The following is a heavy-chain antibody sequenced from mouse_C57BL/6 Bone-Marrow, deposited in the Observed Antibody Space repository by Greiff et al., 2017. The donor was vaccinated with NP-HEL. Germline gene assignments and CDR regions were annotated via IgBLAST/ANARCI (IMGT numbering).Heavy chain of an antibody. Sequence: VQLQQSGPELVKPGASVTIPCKASGYTFTDYNMDWVKQSHGKSLEWIGDINPNNGGTIYNQKFKGKATLTVDKSSSTAYMELRSLTSEDTAVYYCASTAQATPFAYWGQGTLVTVSA. V-gene: IGHV1-18*01. J-gene: IGHJ3*01. D-gene: IGHD3-2*02. CDR3: ASTAQATPFAY. CDR1: GYTFTDYN. CDR2: INPNNGGT.